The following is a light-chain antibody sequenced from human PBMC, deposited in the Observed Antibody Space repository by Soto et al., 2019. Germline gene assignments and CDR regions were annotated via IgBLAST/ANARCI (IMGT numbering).Light chain of an antibody. CDR1: QSVSSS. V-gene: IGKV3-11*01. CDR2: DAS. J-gene: IGKJ4*01. CDR3: QQRSNWPPLT. Sequence: EIVLPQSPATLSLSPGERATLSYRASQSVSSSLAWYQQKPGQAPRLLIYDASTRATGIPARFSGSGSGTDFPLTISSLEPEDFAVYYCQQRSNWPPLTFGGGTKGEIK.